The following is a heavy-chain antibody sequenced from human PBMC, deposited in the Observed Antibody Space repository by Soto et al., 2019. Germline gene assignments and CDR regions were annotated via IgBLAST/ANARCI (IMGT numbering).Heavy chain of an antibody. D-gene: IGHD2-15*01. CDR1: GYTFTSYD. CDR3: ASVLGYCSGGSCHSGFAFDI. V-gene: IGHV1-8*01. Sequence: ASVKVSCKASGYTFTSYDINWVRQATGQGLEWMGWMNPNSGNTGYAQKFQGRVTMTRNTSISTAYMELSSLRSEDTAVYYCASVLGYCSGGSCHSGFAFDIWGQGTIVTVSS. J-gene: IGHJ3*02. CDR2: MNPNSGNT.